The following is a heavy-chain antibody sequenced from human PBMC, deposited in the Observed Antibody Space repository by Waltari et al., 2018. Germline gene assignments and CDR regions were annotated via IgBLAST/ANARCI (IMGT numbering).Heavy chain of an antibody. CDR3: VTLGIAAAGPGVY. J-gene: IGHJ4*02. CDR2: IYYSGVT. Sequence: QLQLQESGPGLVKPSETLSLTCTVSGGSISSSSYYWGWIRQPPGKGLEWIGSIYYSGVTYDNPSLKSRVTISVDTSKNQFSLKLISVTAADTAVYYCVTLGIAAAGPGVYWGQGTLVTVSS. V-gene: IGHV4-39*01. CDR1: GGSISSSSYY. D-gene: IGHD6-13*01.